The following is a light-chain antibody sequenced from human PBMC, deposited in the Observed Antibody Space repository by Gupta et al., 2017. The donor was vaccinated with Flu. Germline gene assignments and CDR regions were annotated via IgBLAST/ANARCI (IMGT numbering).Light chain of an antibody. CDR3: SSYAGNTYV. Sequence: VTISCTGTSRDVGGYNYVSWYQQHPGKAPKVMIYEVSKRPSGVPARFSGSKSDNTASLTVSGLQAEDEADYYCSSYAGNTYVFGTGTKVTVL. V-gene: IGLV2-8*01. CDR1: SRDVGGYNY. CDR2: EVS. J-gene: IGLJ1*01.